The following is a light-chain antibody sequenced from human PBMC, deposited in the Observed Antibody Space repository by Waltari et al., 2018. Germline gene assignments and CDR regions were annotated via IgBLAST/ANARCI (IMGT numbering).Light chain of an antibody. CDR2: DVS. V-gene: IGLV2-14*03. CDR1: SSDVGGYNY. Sequence: QSALTQPASVSGSPGQSITISCTGPSSDVGGYNYVSWYQQHPGKAPKLMIYDVSNRPSGVSNRFSGSKSGNTASLTISGLQAEDEADYYCSSYTSSSTPVVFGGGTKLTVL. J-gene: IGLJ2*01. CDR3: SSYTSSSTPVV.